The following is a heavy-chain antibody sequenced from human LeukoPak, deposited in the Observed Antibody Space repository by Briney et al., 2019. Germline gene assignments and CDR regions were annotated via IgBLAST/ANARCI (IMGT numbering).Heavy chain of an antibody. V-gene: IGHV4-59*11. D-gene: IGHD6-19*01. CDR1: GASIDGHY. CDR3: ARLSRVAVAGSYGYHSMDV. Sequence: PSETQSLTCTVSGASIDGHYWSWIRLPPGKGLEWIGFVYYSGSISYNPSLKSRVTISADTSNNQFSLKLDSVTAADTAVYYCARLSRVAVAGSYGYHSMDVWGKGTTVTVSS. CDR2: VYYSGSI. J-gene: IGHJ6*04.